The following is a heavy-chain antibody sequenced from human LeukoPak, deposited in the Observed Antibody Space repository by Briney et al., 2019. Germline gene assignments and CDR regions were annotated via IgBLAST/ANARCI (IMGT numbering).Heavy chain of an antibody. V-gene: IGHV1-24*01. Sequence: ASVKVSCKASGGTFSSYAISWVRQAPGKGLEWMGGFDPEDGETIYAQKFQGRVTMTEDTSTDTAYMELSSLRSEDTAVYYCATVSAGAVAGTGRRADYYYYGMDVWGQGTTVTVSS. CDR3: ATVSAGAVAGTGRRADYYYYGMDV. CDR1: GGTFSSYA. CDR2: FDPEDGET. J-gene: IGHJ6*02. D-gene: IGHD6-19*01.